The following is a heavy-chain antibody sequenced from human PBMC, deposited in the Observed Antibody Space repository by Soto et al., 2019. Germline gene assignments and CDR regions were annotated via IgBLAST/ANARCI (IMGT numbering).Heavy chain of an antibody. CDR2: INDDGSVT. CDR1: GFTFSSYW. Sequence: PGGSLRLSCAASGFTFSSYWMHWVRQVPGKGLVWVSCINDDGSVTNYADSVKGRFTISRDNAKNTLYLQMNSLRAEDTAVYHCVRLNAPGNTWGHGALVTVSS. V-gene: IGHV3-74*01. CDR3: VRLNAPGNT. D-gene: IGHD1-1*01. J-gene: IGHJ5*01.